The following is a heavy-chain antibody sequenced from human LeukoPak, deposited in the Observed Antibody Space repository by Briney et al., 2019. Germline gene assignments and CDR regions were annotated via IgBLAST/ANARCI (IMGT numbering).Heavy chain of an antibody. Sequence: SETLSLTCTVSGGSISSGGYYWSWIRQHPGKGLEWIGYIYYSGSTYYTPSLKSRVTISVDTSKNQFSLKLSSVTAADTAVYYCARVGYYYDSSGLFDYWGQGTLVTVSS. CDR1: GGSISSGGYY. CDR2: IYYSGST. J-gene: IGHJ4*02. D-gene: IGHD3-22*01. CDR3: ARVGYYYDSSGLFDY. V-gene: IGHV4-31*03.